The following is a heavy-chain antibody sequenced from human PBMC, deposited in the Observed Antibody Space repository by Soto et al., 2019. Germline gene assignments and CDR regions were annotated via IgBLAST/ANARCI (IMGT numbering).Heavy chain of an antibody. CDR1: GGSFNRHT. J-gene: IGHJ4*02. CDR3: ARGGGYDRTDYYYAY. D-gene: IGHD3-9*01. CDR2: IIPIFGTA. Sequence: QVQLVQSGAEVRKPGSSVRVSCKASGGSFNRHTISWVRQAPGQGLEWMGGIIPIFGTANHAQKFQGRVTIIADESTITGYMAVSSLRSADTALYYCARGGGYDRTDYYYAYCGQGTLVIVSS. V-gene: IGHV1-69*01.